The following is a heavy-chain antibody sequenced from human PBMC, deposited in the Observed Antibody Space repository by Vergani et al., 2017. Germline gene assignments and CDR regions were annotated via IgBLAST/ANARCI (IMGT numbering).Heavy chain of an antibody. Sequence: QVQLRQWGAGLVKPSETLSLTCGIYGDSLRGHYWSWIRQSPGKGLEWIGRIYVSGSTNYNPSLKSRVTMSVDTSKNQFSLKLSSVTAADTAVYYCARLGRYYYDSSGYYRGPFDPWGQGTLVTVSS. CDR1: GDSLRGHY. CDR2: IYVSGST. J-gene: IGHJ5*02. V-gene: IGHV4-59*10. CDR3: ARLGRYYYDSSGYYRGPFDP. D-gene: IGHD3-22*01.